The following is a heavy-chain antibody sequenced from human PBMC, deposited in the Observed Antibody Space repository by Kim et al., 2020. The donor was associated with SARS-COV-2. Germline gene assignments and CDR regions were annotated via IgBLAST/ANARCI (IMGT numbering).Heavy chain of an antibody. V-gene: IGHV3-21*01. CDR3: AYIAGYYYDSSGDRGGY. J-gene: IGHJ4*02. CDR2: ISSSSSSL. CDR1: GFTFSSYS. Sequence: GGSLRLSCAASGFTFSSYSMNWVRQAPGKGLGWVPSISSSSSSLYSAASVKGRFTISRDNAKNSLYLQMKSLRAEDTAVYYCAYIAGYYYDSSGDRGGYWGQGTLVTVSS. D-gene: IGHD3-22*01.